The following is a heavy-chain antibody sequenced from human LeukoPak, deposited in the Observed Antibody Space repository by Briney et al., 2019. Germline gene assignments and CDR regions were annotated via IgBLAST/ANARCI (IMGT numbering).Heavy chain of an antibody. V-gene: IGHV4-34*01. J-gene: IGHJ4*02. Sequence: PSETLSLTCAVYGGSFSGYYWSWIRQPPGKGLEWIGEINHSGSTNYNPSLKSRVTISVDTSKSQFSLKPSSVTAADTAVYYCARRGSEDYDSSGANFDYWGQGTLVTVSS. D-gene: IGHD3-22*01. CDR1: GGSFSGYY. CDR3: ARRGSEDYDSSGANFDY. CDR2: INHSGST.